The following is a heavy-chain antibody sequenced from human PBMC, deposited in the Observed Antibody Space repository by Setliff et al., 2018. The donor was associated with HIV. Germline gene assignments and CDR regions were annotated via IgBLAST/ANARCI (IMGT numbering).Heavy chain of an antibody. J-gene: IGHJ3*02. CDR1: RGTFTSYA. CDR3: ARVLKGYSSSYEAFDI. V-gene: IGHV1-69*10. D-gene: IGHD6-13*01. CDR2: IISILNVA. Sequence: SVKVSGKTSRGTFTSYAFTWVRQAPGQGLEWMGGIISILNVATYAQKFQGRVTITADKSTSTVYMELSSLRSEDSAVYYCARVLKGYSSSYEAFDIWGQGTMVTVSS.